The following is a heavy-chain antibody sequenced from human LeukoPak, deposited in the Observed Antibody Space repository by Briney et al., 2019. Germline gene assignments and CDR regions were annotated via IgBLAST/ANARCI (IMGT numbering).Heavy chain of an antibody. J-gene: IGHJ4*02. D-gene: IGHD3-10*01. CDR2: ITGTSGDI. CDR3: ARVAGHYFDY. V-gene: IGHV3-21*05. Sequence: KAGGFLRLSCAASGFTFRAYSLSWVRQAPGKGLEWVSFITGTSGDILYADSVKGRFTVSRDHAKNTLYLQMDSLTAEVTAVYFCARVAGHYFDYWGQGSLVTVSS. CDR1: GFTFRAYS.